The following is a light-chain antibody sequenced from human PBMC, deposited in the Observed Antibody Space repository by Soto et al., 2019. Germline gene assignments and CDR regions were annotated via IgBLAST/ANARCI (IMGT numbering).Light chain of an antibody. Sequence: EIVLTQSPATLSLSPGERATLSCRASESVNIMYLGWYQQKPGQAPRLLIYRVSTRATDIAARFTGSGSGTEFTLTISRLQTEDFAVYYCQQYNNWPITFGPGTRLEIK. V-gene: IGKV3-15*01. CDR3: QQYNNWPIT. J-gene: IGKJ5*01. CDR1: ESVNIMY. CDR2: RVS.